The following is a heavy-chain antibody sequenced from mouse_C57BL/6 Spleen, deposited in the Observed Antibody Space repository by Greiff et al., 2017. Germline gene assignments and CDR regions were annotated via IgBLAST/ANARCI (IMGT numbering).Heavy chain of an antibody. CDR3: ASLVISGYCFDY. V-gene: IGHV5-6*01. CDR2: ISSGGSYT. Sequence: EVQVVESGGDLVKPGGSLKLSCAASGFTFSSYGMSWVRQTPDKRLEWVATISSGGSYTNYPDSVKGWFTISRDNAKNTLYLQMSSLKSEDTTMYYYASLVISGYCFDYWGQGATLTVSS. J-gene: IGHJ2*01. CDR1: GFTFSSYG. D-gene: IGHD3-2*02.